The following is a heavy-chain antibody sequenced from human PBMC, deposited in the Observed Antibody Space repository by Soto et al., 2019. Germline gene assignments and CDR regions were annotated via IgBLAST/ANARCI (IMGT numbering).Heavy chain of an antibody. D-gene: IGHD3-10*01. J-gene: IGHJ4*02. CDR3: AREGSGSYYHDY. Sequence: SETLSLTCAVYGGSFSGYYWSWIRQPPGKGPEWIGEINHSGSTNYNPSLKSRVTISVHTSKNQFSLKLSSVTAADTAVYYCAREGSGSYYHDYWGQGTLVTVSS. CDR1: GGSFSGYY. CDR2: INHSGST. V-gene: IGHV4-34*01.